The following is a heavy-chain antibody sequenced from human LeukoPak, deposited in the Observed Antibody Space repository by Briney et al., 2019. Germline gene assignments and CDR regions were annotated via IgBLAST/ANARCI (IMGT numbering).Heavy chain of an antibody. J-gene: IGHJ5*02. CDR1: GFTFSSYW. CDR3: ARVHHDFWSGYSLSDWFDP. CDR2: IKQDGSEK. D-gene: IGHD3-3*01. Sequence: GGSLRLSCAASGFTFSSYWMIWVRQAPGKGLEGVANIKQDGSEKYYVDSVKGRFTISRDNAKNSLYLQMNSLRAEDTAVYYCARVHHDFWSGYSLSDWFDPWGQGTLVTVSS. V-gene: IGHV3-7*01.